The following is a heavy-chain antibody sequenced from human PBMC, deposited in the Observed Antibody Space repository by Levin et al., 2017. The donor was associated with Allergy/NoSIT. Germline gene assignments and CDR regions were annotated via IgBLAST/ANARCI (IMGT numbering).Heavy chain of an antibody. CDR3: ARVSHSNGWYPHGNSFDK. CDR1: GYIFTNYW. D-gene: IGHD6-13*01. CDR2: VYPGDSDT. J-gene: IGHJ4*02. V-gene: IGHV5-51*01. Sequence: KVSCKTSGYIFTNYWIGWVRQTPGKGLEWVGIVYPGDSDTRYSPSFQGQITISADKSNTTTSLQWTSLQASDSARYFCARVSHSNGWYPHGNSFDKWGQGTLVTVSS.